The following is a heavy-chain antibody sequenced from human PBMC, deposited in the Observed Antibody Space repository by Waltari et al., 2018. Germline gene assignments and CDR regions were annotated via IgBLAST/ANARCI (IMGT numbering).Heavy chain of an antibody. Sequence: QVQLQESGPGLVKPSETLSLTCTVSGGPISSYYWSWIRQPAGKGLEWIGRIYTSGSTNYNPSLKSRVTMSVDTSKNQFSLKLSSVTAADTAVYYCASGDYYDSSGYFEYWGQGTLVTVSS. CDR2: IYTSGST. V-gene: IGHV4-4*07. D-gene: IGHD3-22*01. CDR3: ASGDYYDSSGYFEY. J-gene: IGHJ4*02. CDR1: GGPISSYY.